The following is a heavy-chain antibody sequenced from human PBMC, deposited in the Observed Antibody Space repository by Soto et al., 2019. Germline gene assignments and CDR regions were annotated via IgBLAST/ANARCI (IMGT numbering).Heavy chain of an antibody. D-gene: IGHD5-12*01. Sequence: QVQLQQWGAGLLKPSETLSLNCAVTGGSLSGYYWSWIRQPPGKGLEWIGEVKDGGHTNYSPSLRGRVTISSDTSNSHFSLRLGSVAAADTGVYYCARGQEGVLATHWGQGSLVIVSS. CDR2: VKDGGHT. CDR1: GGSLSGYY. V-gene: IGHV4-34*01. J-gene: IGHJ1*01. CDR3: ARGQEGVLATH.